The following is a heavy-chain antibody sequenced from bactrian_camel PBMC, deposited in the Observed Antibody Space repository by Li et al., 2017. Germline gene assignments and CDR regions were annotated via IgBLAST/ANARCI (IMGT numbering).Heavy chain of an antibody. CDR2: IYTAGDNA. CDR3: AAGFRAGGDYCYARRAQDFRY. CDR1: GDDYNTNY. V-gene: IGHV3S54*01. J-gene: IGHJ6*01. Sequence: VQLVESGGGSVQAGGSLRLSCAPSGDDYNTNYMVVAWFRQGPGKEREGIAAIYTAGDNAYSADSVTGRFKISKDNAKNTLYLQMNTLKPEDSAMYYCAAGFRAGGDYCYARRAQDFRYWGQGTQVTVS. D-gene: IGHD2*01.